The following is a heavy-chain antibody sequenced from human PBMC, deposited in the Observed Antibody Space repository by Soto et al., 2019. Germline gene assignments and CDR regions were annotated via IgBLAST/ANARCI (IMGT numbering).Heavy chain of an antibody. CDR2: IYWDNDK. D-gene: IGHD3-22*01. V-gene: IGHV2-5*02. Sequence: QITLKESGPALVKPAQTLTLTCTFSGFSLTTSRVGVGWIRQPPGKALEWLALIYWDNDKYYSPSLKTRLTIGKDTSKNQVVLTLTNVDPVDTATYYCAHRRVDSSRLWSCGTFDIWGQGTMVTVSS. CDR1: GFSLTTSRVG. CDR3: AHRRVDSSRLWSCGTFDI. J-gene: IGHJ3*02.